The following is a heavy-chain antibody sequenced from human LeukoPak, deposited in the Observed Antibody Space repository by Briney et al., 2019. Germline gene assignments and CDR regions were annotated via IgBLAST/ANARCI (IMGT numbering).Heavy chain of an antibody. Sequence: PGGSLRLSCAASGFTFSSYAMHWVRQAPGKGLEWVAVISYDGSNKYYADSVKGRFTISRDNYKNTLYLQMNSLRAEDTAVYYCASASWLHIDYWGQGTLVTVSS. D-gene: IGHD5-24*01. J-gene: IGHJ4*02. CDR1: GFTFSSYA. V-gene: IGHV3-30*14. CDR3: ASASWLHIDY. CDR2: ISYDGSNK.